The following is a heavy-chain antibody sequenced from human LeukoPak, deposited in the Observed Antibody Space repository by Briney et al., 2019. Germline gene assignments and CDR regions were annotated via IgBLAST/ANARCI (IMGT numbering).Heavy chain of an antibody. CDR2: IYTSGST. J-gene: IGHJ4*02. Sequence: PETLSLTCTVSGGSISSYYWSWIRQPAGKGLEWIGRIYTSGSTNYNPSLKSRVTMSVDTSKNQFSLKLSSVTAADTAVYYCARDLGVYDSSGYYDYWGQGTLVTVPS. D-gene: IGHD3-22*01. CDR1: GGSISSYY. CDR3: ARDLGVYDSSGYYDY. V-gene: IGHV4-4*07.